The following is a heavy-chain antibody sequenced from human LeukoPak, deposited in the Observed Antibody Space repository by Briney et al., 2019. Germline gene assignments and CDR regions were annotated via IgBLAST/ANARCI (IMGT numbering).Heavy chain of an antibody. CDR2: IYTSGST. CDR1: GGSISSYY. J-gene: IGHJ6*02. D-gene: IGHD4-11*01. CDR3: ARDSTTVTPIDHGMDV. V-gene: IGHV4-4*07. Sequence: SETLSLTCTVSGGSISSYYWSWIRQPAGKGLEWNGRIYTSGSTNYNPSLKSRVTMSVDTSKNQFSLKLSSVTAADTAVYYCARDSTTVTPIDHGMDVWGQGTTVTVSS.